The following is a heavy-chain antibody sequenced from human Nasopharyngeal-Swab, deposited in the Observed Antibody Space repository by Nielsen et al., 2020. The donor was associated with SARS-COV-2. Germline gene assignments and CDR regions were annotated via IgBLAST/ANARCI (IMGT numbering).Heavy chain of an antibody. CDR1: GFSVSYNY. D-gene: IGHD3-22*01. V-gene: IGHV3-53*01. J-gene: IGHJ6*02. CDR2: IYSRGET. Sequence: GGSLRLSCEVSGFSVSYNYMSWVRQAPGKGLEWVAVIYSRGETHYTDSVRGRFTISRDNSENTLYLQMNSLRAEDTAVYYCAKGGGRDYYDSSGYYRADYYYGMDVWGQGTTVTVSS. CDR3: AKGGGRDYYDSSGYYRADYYYGMDV.